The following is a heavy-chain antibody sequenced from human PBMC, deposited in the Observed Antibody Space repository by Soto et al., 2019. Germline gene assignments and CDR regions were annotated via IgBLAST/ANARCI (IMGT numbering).Heavy chain of an antibody. V-gene: IGHV1-3*01. J-gene: IGHJ5*02. D-gene: IGHD6-13*01. CDR3: VRRHVSATGIDWFDP. CDR2: INAANGDT. Sequence: ASVKVSCKASGYTFTSYGIHWVRQAPGQRLAWMGWINAANGDTKYSPKYQGRVTITRDTSASTAYMELSSLRSEDTAVYYCVRRHVSATGIDWFDPWGQGTRVTV. CDR1: GYTFTSYG.